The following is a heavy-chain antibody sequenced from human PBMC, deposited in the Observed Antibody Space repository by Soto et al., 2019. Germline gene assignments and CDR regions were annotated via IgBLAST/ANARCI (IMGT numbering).Heavy chain of an antibody. Sequence: GESLKISCKGSGYSFTSYWISWVRQVPGKGLEWMGRIDPSDSYTNYSPSFQGHVTISADKSISTACLQWSSLKASDTAMYYCARSSTYYYDSSGYSHFDYWGQGTLVTVSS. D-gene: IGHD3-22*01. V-gene: IGHV5-10-1*01. CDR3: ARSSTYYYDSSGYSHFDY. CDR2: IDPSDSYT. J-gene: IGHJ4*02. CDR1: GYSFTSYW.